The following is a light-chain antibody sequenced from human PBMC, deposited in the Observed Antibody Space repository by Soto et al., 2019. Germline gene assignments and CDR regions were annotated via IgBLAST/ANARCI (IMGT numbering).Light chain of an antibody. Sequence: QSVLTQPASVSGSPGQSITISCTGTSSDVGGYNYVSWYQQHPGKAPKLMIYDVSNRPSGVSNRFSGSKSGNTASLTISGGQADDEADDYCSSYTSSSTTLYVFGTGTKLTVL. CDR2: DVS. V-gene: IGLV2-14*01. J-gene: IGLJ1*01. CDR1: SSDVGGYNY. CDR3: SSYTSSSTTLYV.